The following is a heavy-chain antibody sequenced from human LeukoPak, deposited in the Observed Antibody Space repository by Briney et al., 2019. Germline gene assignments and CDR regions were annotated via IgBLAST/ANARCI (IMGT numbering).Heavy chain of an antibody. CDR3: ARVVLRFLNYYGMDV. CDR2: ISYDGSNK. Sequence: PGGSLRLSCAASGFTFSSYAMHWVRQAPGKGLEWVAVISYDGSNKYYADSVKGRFTISRDNSKNTLYLQMNSLRAEDTAVYHCARVVLRFLNYYGMDVWGQGTTVTVSS. V-gene: IGHV3-30-3*01. J-gene: IGHJ6*02. CDR1: GFTFSSYA. D-gene: IGHD3-3*01.